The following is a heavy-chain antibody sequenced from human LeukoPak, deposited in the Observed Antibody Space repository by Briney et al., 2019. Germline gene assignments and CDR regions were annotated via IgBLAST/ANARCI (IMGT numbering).Heavy chain of an antibody. CDR1: GGSINPYY. V-gene: IGHV4-59*01. CDR2: IYNSGST. Sequence: SETLSLTCTVSGGSINPYYWNWIRQPPGKGLEWIGYIYNSGSTNYNPSLKSRVTISVDSSKNQFSLNLTSVTAADMAVYYCARIREFGNYYMDVWGKGTTVTVSS. CDR3: ARIREFGNYYMDV. J-gene: IGHJ6*03. D-gene: IGHD3-10*01.